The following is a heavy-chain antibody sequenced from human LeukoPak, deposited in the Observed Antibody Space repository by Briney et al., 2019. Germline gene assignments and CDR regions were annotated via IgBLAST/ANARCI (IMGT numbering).Heavy chain of an antibody. V-gene: IGHV1-8*01. CDR2: MNPDSGNT. CDR3: ARGQIVYSFDRSGYFDY. D-gene: IGHD3-22*01. CDR1: GYTFTSYE. Sequence: GASVKVSCKASGYTFTSYEINWVRQATGQGLEWMGWMNPDSGNTGYAQQFQGRVTMTRNTSISTAYMELSSLRPEDTAVYYCARGQIVYSFDRSGYFDYWGQGNLVTVSS. J-gene: IGHJ4*02.